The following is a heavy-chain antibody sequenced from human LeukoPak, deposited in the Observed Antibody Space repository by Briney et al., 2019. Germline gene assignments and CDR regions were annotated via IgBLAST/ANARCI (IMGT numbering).Heavy chain of an antibody. J-gene: IGHJ4*02. CDR3: ARERTPGSGYGVDY. V-gene: IGHV1-2*02. D-gene: IGHD6-25*01. Sequence: ASVKVSCKASGYTFTGYYMHWVRQAPGQGLEWMGWINPNSGGTNYAQKFQGRVTMTRDRSISTAYMELSRLRSDDPAVYYCARERTPGSGYGVDYWGQGTVVTVSS. CDR2: INPNSGGT. CDR1: GYTFTGYY.